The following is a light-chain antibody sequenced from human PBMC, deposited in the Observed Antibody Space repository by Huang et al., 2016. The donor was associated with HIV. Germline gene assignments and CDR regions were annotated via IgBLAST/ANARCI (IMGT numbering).Light chain of an antibody. V-gene: IGKV3-15*01. J-gene: IGKJ1*01. CDR1: QSVSSN. CDR3: QQYNNWGGT. Sequence: EIVMTQSPATMSVSPGERATLPCRASQSVSSNLAWYQQKPGQAPRLPSYGAYTMATGIPARFSGSGSGTEFTLTISSLQSEDFAVYYCQQYNNWGGTFGQGTKVEIK. CDR2: GAY.